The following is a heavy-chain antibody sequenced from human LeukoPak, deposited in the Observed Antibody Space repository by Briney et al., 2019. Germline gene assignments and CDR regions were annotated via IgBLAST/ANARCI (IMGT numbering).Heavy chain of an antibody. CDR1: GFTFSGSW. V-gene: IGHV3-7*05. CDR2: INQDGGEK. CDR3: ARGHYDLNV. J-gene: IGHJ6*02. Sequence: PGGSLTLSCAASGFTFSGSWMSWVRQAPGKGLEWVAHINQDGGEKNYVDSVKGRFTISRDNAENSLYLQMNSLRVEDSAVYYCARGHYDLNVWGQGTMVTVSS.